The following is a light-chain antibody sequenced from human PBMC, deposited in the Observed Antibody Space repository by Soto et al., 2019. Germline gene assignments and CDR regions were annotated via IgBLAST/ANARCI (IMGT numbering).Light chain of an antibody. Sequence: EIVMTQAPATLSLSPGERATLSCRASQSIGSNLAWYQQKPGQAPRLLIYAASIRATDFPARFSGSGSGTDFTLTISSLEPEDFAVYYCQQRSNWPPAITFGQGTRLEIK. CDR2: AAS. CDR1: QSIGSN. J-gene: IGKJ5*01. CDR3: QQRSNWPPAIT. V-gene: IGKV3-11*01.